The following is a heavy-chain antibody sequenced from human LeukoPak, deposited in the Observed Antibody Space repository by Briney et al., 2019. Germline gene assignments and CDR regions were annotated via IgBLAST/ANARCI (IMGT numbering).Heavy chain of an antibody. V-gene: IGHV4-38-2*02. Sequence: SETLSLTCTVSGYSITSDYYWGWILQSPGKGLEWIGSIYHSGVTYFNPSLKSRITLSIDTSKNQFSLQLSSVTAADTALYYCVRSGPYIKEGFDYWGQGTLVTVSS. CDR2: IYHSGVT. CDR1: GYSITSDYY. J-gene: IGHJ4*01. D-gene: IGHD1-26*01. CDR3: VRSGPYIKEGFDY.